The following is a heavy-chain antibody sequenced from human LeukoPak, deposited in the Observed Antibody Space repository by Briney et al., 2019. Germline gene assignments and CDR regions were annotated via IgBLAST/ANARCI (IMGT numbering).Heavy chain of an antibody. CDR2: TTHSGST. D-gene: IGHD2-21*02. Sequence: SETLSLTCAVYIESFSGYYWTWIRQPPGKGLEWIGETTHSGSTNYNPSLRSRVTISVDVSKNQFSLKLTSVTAADTAVYYCVRARGDLSLDYWGQGNLVTVSS. CDR1: IESFSGYY. CDR3: VRARGDLSLDY. J-gene: IGHJ4*02. V-gene: IGHV4-34*01.